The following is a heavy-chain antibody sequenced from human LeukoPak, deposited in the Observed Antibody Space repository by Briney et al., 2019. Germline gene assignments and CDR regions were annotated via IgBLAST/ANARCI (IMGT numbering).Heavy chain of an antibody. CDR3: ATQARGYFYY. J-gene: IGHJ4*02. CDR1: GYTLTQLA. CDR2: FDPEDGET. V-gene: IGHV1-24*01. Sequence: APVKVSCKVSGYTLTQLAMPWVRKAPGKGLEWMGGFDPEDGETVYAQKFQDRVAMTEDTSTDTANMELTSLASEDTAVYYCATQARGYFYYWGQGTLVTVSS.